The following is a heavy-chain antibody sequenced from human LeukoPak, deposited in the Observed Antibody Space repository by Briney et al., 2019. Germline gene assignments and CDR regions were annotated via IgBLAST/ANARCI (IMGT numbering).Heavy chain of an antibody. D-gene: IGHD3-10*01. J-gene: IGHJ5*02. V-gene: IGHV1-18*01. CDR2: ISAYNGNT. CDR1: GYTFTSYG. CDR3: ASYLWFGELAFDP. Sequence: SVKVSCKASGYTFTSYGISWVRQAPGQGLEWMGWISAYNGNTNYAQKLQGRVTMTTDTSTSTAYMELRSLRSDDTAVYYCASYLWFGELAFDPWGQGTLVTVSS.